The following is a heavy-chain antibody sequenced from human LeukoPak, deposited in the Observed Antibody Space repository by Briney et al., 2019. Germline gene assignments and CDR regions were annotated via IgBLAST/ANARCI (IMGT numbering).Heavy chain of an antibody. CDR1: RFSISSVYY. CDR2: IYHSGST. D-gene: IGHD2-15*01. CDR3: ARGVGPEFDY. J-gene: IGHJ4*02. Sequence: SETLSLTCTVSRFSISSVYYWGWIRQPPGRGLEWIGSIYHSGSTYYNPSLKSRVTISVDTSKNQFSLKLSSVTAADTAVYYCARGVGPEFDYWGQGTLVTVSS. V-gene: IGHV4-38-2*02.